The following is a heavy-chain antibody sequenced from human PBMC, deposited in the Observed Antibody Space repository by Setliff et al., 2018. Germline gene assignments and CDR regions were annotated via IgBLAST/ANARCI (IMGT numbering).Heavy chain of an antibody. Sequence: GASVKVSCKASGGTFSSYAISWVRQAPGQGLEWMGGIIPILGIANYAQKFQGRVTITVDESTSTAYMELSSLRSEDTAVNYCARDPSPRYDILTGYAPMGAFDIWGQGTMVTVSS. V-gene: IGHV1-69*10. D-gene: IGHD3-9*01. J-gene: IGHJ3*02. CDR3: ARDPSPRYDILTGYAPMGAFDI. CDR2: IIPILGIA. CDR1: GGTFSSYA.